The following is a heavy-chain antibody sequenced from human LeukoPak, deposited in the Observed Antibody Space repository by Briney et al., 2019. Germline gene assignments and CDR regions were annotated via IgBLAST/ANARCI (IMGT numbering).Heavy chain of an antibody. CDR3: AKDISSGSYSNIDY. D-gene: IGHD1-26*01. Sequence: GGSLRLSCAASGFSFSNHWMNWLRQAPGKGLEWVANIKQDGSEKHFVDSVKGRFTISRDNAKNSLYLQMNSLRAEDTALYYCAKDISSGSYSNIDYWGQGTLVTVSS. CDR2: IKQDGSEK. CDR1: GFSFSNHW. J-gene: IGHJ4*02. V-gene: IGHV3-7*03.